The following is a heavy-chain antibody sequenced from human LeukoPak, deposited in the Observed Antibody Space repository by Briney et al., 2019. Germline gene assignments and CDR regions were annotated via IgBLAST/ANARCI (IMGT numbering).Heavy chain of an antibody. V-gene: IGHV5-51*01. D-gene: IGHD3-22*01. Sequence: GESLKISCKSSGYSFTSYWIGWVRQMPGKGLERMGIIYPGDSDTRYSPSFQGQVTISADKSISTAYLQWSSLKAPDTAMYYCARPRFDYYDSSGYFDYWGQGTLVTVSS. CDR1: GYSFTSYW. CDR3: ARPRFDYYDSSGYFDY. J-gene: IGHJ4*02. CDR2: IYPGDSDT.